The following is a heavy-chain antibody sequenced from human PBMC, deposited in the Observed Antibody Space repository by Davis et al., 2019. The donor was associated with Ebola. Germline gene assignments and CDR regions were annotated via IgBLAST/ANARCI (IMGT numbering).Heavy chain of an antibody. CDR3: ARLVNGDLFYYYYGMDV. J-gene: IGHJ6*02. CDR2: INHSGST. V-gene: IGHV4-34*01. D-gene: IGHD4-17*01. CDR1: GGSFSGYY. Sequence: MPSETLSLTCAVYGGSFSGYYWSWIRQPPGKGLEWIGEINHSGSTNYNPSLKSRVTISVDTSKNQFSLKLSSVTAADTAVYYCARLVNGDLFYYYYGMDVWGQGTTVTVSS.